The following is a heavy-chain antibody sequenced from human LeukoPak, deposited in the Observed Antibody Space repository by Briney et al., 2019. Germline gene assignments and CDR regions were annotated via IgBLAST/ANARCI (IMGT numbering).Heavy chain of an antibody. CDR1: GGSISSYY. CDR2: IYYSGST. Sequence: SETLSLTCAVYGGSISSYYWSWIRQPPGKGLEWIGYIYYSGSTNYNPSLKSRVTISVDTSKNQFSLKLSSVTAADTAVYYCARGFGSYLDYWGQGTLVTVSS. V-gene: IGHV4-59*01. J-gene: IGHJ4*02. CDR3: ARGFGSYLDY. D-gene: IGHD1-26*01.